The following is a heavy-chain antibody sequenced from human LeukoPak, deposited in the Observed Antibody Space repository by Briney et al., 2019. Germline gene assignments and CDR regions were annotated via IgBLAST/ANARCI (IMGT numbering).Heavy chain of an antibody. Sequence: PSETPSLTCAVYGGSFSGYYWSWIRQPPGKGLEWIGYIYYSGSTYYNPSLKSRVTISVDTSKNQFSLKLSSVTAADTAVYYCARDSYSGSYSAFDIWGQGTMVTVSS. CDR2: IYYSGST. J-gene: IGHJ3*02. D-gene: IGHD1-26*01. V-gene: IGHV4-30-4*01. CDR1: GGSFSGYY. CDR3: ARDSYSGSYSAFDI.